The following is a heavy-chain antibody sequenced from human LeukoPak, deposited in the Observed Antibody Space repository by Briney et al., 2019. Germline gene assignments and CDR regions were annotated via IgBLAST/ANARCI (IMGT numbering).Heavy chain of an antibody. Sequence: GGSLRLSCAASGFTFSNYFMSWVRQAPGKGLEWVSTISAGRGDTYYADSVKGRFTISRDKSKDTLFLQMNSLRAEDTALYYCAIGRISARPGFDYWGQGTLVTVSS. CDR1: GFTFSNYF. D-gene: IGHD6-6*01. V-gene: IGHV3-23*01. J-gene: IGHJ4*02. CDR3: AIGRISARPGFDY. CDR2: ISAGRGDT.